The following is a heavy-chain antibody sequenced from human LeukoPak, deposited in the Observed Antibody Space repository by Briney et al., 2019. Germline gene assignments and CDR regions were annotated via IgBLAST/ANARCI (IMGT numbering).Heavy chain of an antibody. CDR2: IRYDGSNK. CDR3: AKGGGYEAQYYYYYLDV. CDR1: GFTFSSYG. J-gene: IGHJ6*03. V-gene: IGHV3-30*02. D-gene: IGHD5-12*01. Sequence: GGSLRLSCAASGFTFSSYGMHWVRQAPGKGLEWVAYIRYDGSNKYYADSVKGRFTISRDNSKNTLYLQMKSLRAEDTAVYYCAKGGGYEAQYYYYYLDVWGKGTTVTISS.